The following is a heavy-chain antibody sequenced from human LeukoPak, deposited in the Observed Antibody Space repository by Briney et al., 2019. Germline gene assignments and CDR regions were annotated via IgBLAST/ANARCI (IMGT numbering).Heavy chain of an antibody. D-gene: IGHD3-22*01. V-gene: IGHV3-30*18. CDR2: ILYDGSNE. CDR1: GFTFSSHG. J-gene: IGHJ4*02. Sequence: GGSLRLSCAASGFTFSSHGMHCVRQAPGMGLEWVALILYDGSNEYYADSVQGRFTISRDSSRNTLYLQMNSLRAEDTAVYYCAKDGTGGYYYLDYWGQGTLVTVSS. CDR3: AKDGTGGYYYLDY.